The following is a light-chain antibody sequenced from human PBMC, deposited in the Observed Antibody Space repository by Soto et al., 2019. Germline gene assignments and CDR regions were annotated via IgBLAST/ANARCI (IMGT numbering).Light chain of an antibody. CDR1: QSISNW. J-gene: IGKJ1*01. CDR3: QQYNSYSWT. V-gene: IGKV1-5*01. CDR2: EAS. Sequence: DIQMTQSPSTLSASVVDRVTITCRASQSISNWLAWYQQKPGKAPNLLIYEASILQRGVPSRFSGSGSGTEFTLTISSLQPDDFATYYCQQYNSYSWTFGQGTKVDIK.